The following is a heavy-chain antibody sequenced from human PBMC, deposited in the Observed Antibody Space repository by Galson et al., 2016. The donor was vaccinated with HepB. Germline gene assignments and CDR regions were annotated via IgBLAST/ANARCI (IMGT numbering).Heavy chain of an antibody. D-gene: IGHD3-22*01. CDR2: IDNDGSST. J-gene: IGHJ4*02. V-gene: IGHV3-74*01. Sequence: SLRLSCAASGFTFSSYWMHWVRQAPGKGLVWVSRIDNDGSSTTYADSVKGRFTISRGNAKNTLYLQMNSLRAEDRAVYYCAREFKAAVVIEYRGQGTLVTVSS. CDR1: GFTFSSYW. CDR3: AREFKAAVVIEY.